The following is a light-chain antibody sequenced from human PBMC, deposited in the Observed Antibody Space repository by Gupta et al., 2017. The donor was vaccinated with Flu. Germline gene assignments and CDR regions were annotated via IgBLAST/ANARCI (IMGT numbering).Light chain of an antibody. V-gene: IGKV1-39*01. J-gene: IGKJ1*01. Sequence: DIQMTQSPSSLSASVGDRVTITCRASQSISSNLNWYQQKPGKAPKLLIYAASSLQSGVPSRFSGSGSGTDFILSINSLQPEDFATYYCQETYGTPPTFGQGTKVEI. CDR1: QSISSN. CDR3: QETYGTPPT. CDR2: AAS.